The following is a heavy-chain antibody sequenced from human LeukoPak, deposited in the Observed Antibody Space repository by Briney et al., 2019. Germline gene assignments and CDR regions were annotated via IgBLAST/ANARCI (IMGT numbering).Heavy chain of an antibody. Sequence: GRSLRLSCAASGFTFSSYGMHWVRQAPGKGLEWVAVIWYDGSNKYYADSVKGRFTISRDNSKNTLYLQMNSLRAEDTAVYYCANEPGSSSWHLWGQGTLVTVSS. CDR3: ANEPGSSSWHL. V-gene: IGHV3-33*06. D-gene: IGHD6-13*01. CDR2: IWYDGSNK. CDR1: GFTFSSYG. J-gene: IGHJ5*02.